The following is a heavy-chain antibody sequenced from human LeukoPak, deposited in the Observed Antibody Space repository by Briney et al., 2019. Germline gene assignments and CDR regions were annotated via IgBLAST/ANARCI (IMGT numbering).Heavy chain of an antibody. CDR2: ISGSGGST. CDR1: GYSFISHW. Sequence: GESLKISCKGSGYSFISHWVGWVRQAPGKGLEWVSAISGSGGSTYYADSVKGRFTISRDNSKNTLYLQMNSLRAEDTAVYYCAKDRGSQRYYFDYWGQGTLVTVSS. J-gene: IGHJ4*02. D-gene: IGHD3-10*01. V-gene: IGHV3-23*01. CDR3: AKDRGSQRYYFDY.